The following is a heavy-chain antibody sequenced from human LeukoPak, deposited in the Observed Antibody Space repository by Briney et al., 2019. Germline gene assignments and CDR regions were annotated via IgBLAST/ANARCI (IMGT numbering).Heavy chain of an antibody. Sequence: SGPTLVKPTQTLTLTCTFSGFSLINRVGVGWIRQPPGKALEWLALIYWDDDKRYSPSLKRRLTITKDTSKNQVVLTMTNMDPVDTATYYCAQHVDISMGFGYWGQGTLVTVSS. V-gene: IGHV2-5*02. CDR2: IYWDDDK. D-gene: IGHD5-12*01. CDR3: AQHVDISMGFGY. CDR1: GFSLINRVG. J-gene: IGHJ4*02.